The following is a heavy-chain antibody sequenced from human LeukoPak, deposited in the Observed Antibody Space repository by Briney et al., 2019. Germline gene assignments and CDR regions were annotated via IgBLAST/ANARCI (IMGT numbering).Heavy chain of an antibody. D-gene: IGHD1-26*01. CDR3: ARPKSGSCQTEYFQH. V-gene: IGHV4-34*01. Sequence: SETLSLTCAVYGGSFSGYYWSWIRQPPGKGLEWIGEINHSGSTNYNPSLKSRVTISVDTSKNQFSLKLSSVTAADTAVYYCARPKSGSCQTEYFQHWGQGTLVTVSS. CDR2: INHSGST. CDR1: GGSFSGYY. J-gene: IGHJ1*01.